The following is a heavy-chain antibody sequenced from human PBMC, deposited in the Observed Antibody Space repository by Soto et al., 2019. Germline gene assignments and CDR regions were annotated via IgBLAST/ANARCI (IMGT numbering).Heavy chain of an antibody. CDR3: ARAYYDYIWGSYRDNWFDP. Sequence: ASVKVSCKASGYTFTGYYMHWVRQAPGQGLEWMGWINPNSGGTNYAHKFQGWVTMTRDTSISTAYMELSRLRSDDTAVYYCARAYYDYIWGSYRDNWFDPWGQGTLVTVSS. CDR2: INPNSGGT. D-gene: IGHD3-16*02. V-gene: IGHV1-2*04. CDR1: GYTFTGYY. J-gene: IGHJ5*02.